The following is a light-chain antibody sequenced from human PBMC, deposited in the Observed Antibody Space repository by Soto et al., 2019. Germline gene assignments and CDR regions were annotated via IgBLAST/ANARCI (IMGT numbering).Light chain of an antibody. J-gene: IGKJ4*01. V-gene: IGKV3-11*01. Sequence: EIVLTQSPATLSLSPGERATLSCRATENLRTFLAWYQQKAGQAPRLLIYDASNRATGIPDRVSGSGSGTDFTLTISYLEPEDSAVYYCQQRSIWPLTFGGGTKVDIK. CDR1: ENLRTF. CDR2: DAS. CDR3: QQRSIWPLT.